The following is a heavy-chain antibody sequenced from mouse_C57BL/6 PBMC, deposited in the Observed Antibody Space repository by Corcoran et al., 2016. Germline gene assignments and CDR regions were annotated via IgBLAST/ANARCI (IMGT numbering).Heavy chain of an antibody. CDR2: INPNNGGT. V-gene: IGHV1-26*01. D-gene: IGHD1-1*01. J-gene: IGHJ1*03. Sequence: EVQLQQSGPELVKPGASVKISCKASGYTFTDYYMNWVKQSHGKSLEWIGDINPNNGGTSYNQKFKGKATLTVDKSSSTAYMELHSLTSEDSAVYYCARDYYGSSWYFDVWGTGTTVTVSS. CDR3: ARDYYGSSWYFDV. CDR1: GYTFTDYY.